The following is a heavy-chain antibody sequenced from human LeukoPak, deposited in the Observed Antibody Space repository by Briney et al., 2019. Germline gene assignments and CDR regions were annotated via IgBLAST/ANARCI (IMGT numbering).Heavy chain of an antibody. J-gene: IGHJ6*02. D-gene: IGHD1-26*01. CDR2: ISSSSSTI. V-gene: IGHV3-48*04. Sequence: AGGSLRLSCAASGFTFSSYSMNWVRQAPGKGLEWVSYISSSSSTIYYTDSVKDRFTISRDNAKNSLYLQMNSLRAEDTAVYYCARILSGSQYYYGMDVWGQGTTVTVSS. CDR1: GFTFSSYS. CDR3: ARILSGSQYYYGMDV.